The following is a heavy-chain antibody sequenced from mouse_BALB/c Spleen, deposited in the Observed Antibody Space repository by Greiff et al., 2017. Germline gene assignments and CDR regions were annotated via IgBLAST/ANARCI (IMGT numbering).Heavy chain of an antibody. V-gene: IGHV2-9*02. CDR3: ARSPSMITTGAWFAY. J-gene: IGHJ3*01. CDR2: IWAGGST. CDR1: GFSLTSYG. D-gene: IGHD2-4*01. Sequence: QVQLKESGPGLVAPSQSLSITCTVSGFSLTSYGVHWVRQPPGKGLEWLGVIWAGGSTNYNSALMSRLSISKDNSKSQVFLKMNSLQTDDTAMYYCARSPSMITTGAWFAYWGQGTLVTVSA.